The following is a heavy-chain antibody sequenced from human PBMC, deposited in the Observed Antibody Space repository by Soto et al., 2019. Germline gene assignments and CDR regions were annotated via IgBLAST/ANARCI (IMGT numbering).Heavy chain of an antibody. Sequence: SETLSLTCTVSGGSISSYHWSWIWQSPGKGLEWIGYVLYTGSTKYNPALKRRVTISVDTSKNQFSLKLSSVSAADTGLYYCARSYSGTFYEYDTWGQGILVTVSS. CDR2: VLYTGST. V-gene: IGHV4-59*01. CDR3: ARSYSGTFYEYDT. J-gene: IGHJ5*02. CDR1: GGSISSYH. D-gene: IGHD1-26*01.